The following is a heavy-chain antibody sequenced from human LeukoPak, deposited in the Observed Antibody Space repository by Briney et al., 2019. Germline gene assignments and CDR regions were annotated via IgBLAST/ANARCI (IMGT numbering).Heavy chain of an antibody. J-gene: IGHJ4*02. D-gene: IGHD4-23*01. CDR2: ISSNGGST. V-gene: IGHV3-64D*09. CDR3: AKDQYGGNPQYYFDY. Sequence: GGSLRLSCSASGFTFNGFAMHWVRQAPGKGLEYVSAISSNGGSTYYADSVKGRFTVSRDNSKNTLYLQMSSLRGEDTAVYYCAKDQYGGNPQYYFDYWGEGTLVTVSS. CDR1: GFTFNGFA.